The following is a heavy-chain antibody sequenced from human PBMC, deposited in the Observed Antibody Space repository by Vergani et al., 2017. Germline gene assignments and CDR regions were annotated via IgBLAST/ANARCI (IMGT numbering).Heavy chain of an antibody. Sequence: QVQLVQSGAEVKKPGASVKVSCKTSGYTFTSYGISWVRQAPGQGLEWMGWISAYNGNTNYAQKLQGRVTMTTDTSTGTAYMELRSLRSDDTAVYYCARDPYDFWSGYYGNWFDPWGQGTLVTVSS. J-gene: IGHJ5*02. CDR2: ISAYNGNT. D-gene: IGHD3-3*01. CDR1: GYTFTSYG. CDR3: ARDPYDFWSGYYGNWFDP. V-gene: IGHV1-18*01.